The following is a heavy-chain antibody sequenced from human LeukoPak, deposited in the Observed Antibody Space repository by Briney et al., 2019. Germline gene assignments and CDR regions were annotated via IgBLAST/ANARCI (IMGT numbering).Heavy chain of an antibody. D-gene: IGHD4-17*01. CDR3: ARDRKGDYDIADY. CDR1: GYSFTDYC. V-gene: IGHV1-2*06. Sequence: GASVKVSCKTYGYSFTDYCVHWVRQAPGQGLEWMGRIDPNSGGTNDVHKFQGRVTMSRDTSISTVYMELSSLGYDDTAIYYCARDRKGDYDIADYWGQGTLVTVSP. CDR2: IDPNSGGT. J-gene: IGHJ4*02.